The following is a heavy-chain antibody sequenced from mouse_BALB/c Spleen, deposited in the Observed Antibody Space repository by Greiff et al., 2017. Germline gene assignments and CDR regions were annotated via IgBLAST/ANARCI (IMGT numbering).Heavy chain of an antibody. J-gene: IGHJ1*01. CDR3: ARHDYGSSPYWYFDV. D-gene: IGHD1-1*01. CDR1: GFTFSSYY. Sequence: EVQRVESGGGLVKLGGSLKLSCAASGFTFSSYYMSWVRQTPEKRLELVAAINSNGGSTYYPDTVKGRFTISRDNAKNTLYLQMSSLKSEDTALYYCARHDYGSSPYWYFDVWGAGTTVTVSS. V-gene: IGHV5-6-2*01. CDR2: INSNGGST.